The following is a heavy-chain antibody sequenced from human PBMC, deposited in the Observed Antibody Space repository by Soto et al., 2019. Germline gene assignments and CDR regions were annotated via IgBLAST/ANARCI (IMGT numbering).Heavy chain of an antibody. Sequence: QVQLVESGGGVVQPGRSLRLSCAASGFTFSNYAMHWVRQAPGKGLEWVAVISYDGGSKYYADSVKGRFTISRDNTKNTLYLQMSGLGAEDTAVSYCARDVNYGVYFSYAFDMWGQGTMVTVSA. CDR3: ARDVNYGVYFSYAFDM. J-gene: IGHJ3*02. CDR1: GFTFSNYA. D-gene: IGHD4-17*01. V-gene: IGHV3-30-3*01. CDR2: ISYDGGSK.